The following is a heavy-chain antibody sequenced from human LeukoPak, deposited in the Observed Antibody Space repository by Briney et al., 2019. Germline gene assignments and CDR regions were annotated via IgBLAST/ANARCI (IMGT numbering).Heavy chain of an antibody. CDR2: ISHDGSNK. Sequence: PGGSLRLSCAASGFTFSSYGMHWVRQAPGKGLQWVALISHDGSNKYYADSVRGRFTISRDNSKNTLYLQMNSLRAEDTAVYYCAKDPSDYGDYPHWYFDLWGRGTLVTVSS. D-gene: IGHD4-17*01. V-gene: IGHV3-30*18. J-gene: IGHJ2*01. CDR1: GFTFSSYG. CDR3: AKDPSDYGDYPHWYFDL.